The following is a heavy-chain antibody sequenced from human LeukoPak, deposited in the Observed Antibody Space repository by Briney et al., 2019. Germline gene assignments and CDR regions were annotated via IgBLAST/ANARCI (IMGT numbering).Heavy chain of an antibody. D-gene: IGHD4-11*01. V-gene: IGHV3-23*01. Sequence: PSETLSLTCTVSGGSVSSGIYYWSWIRQPPGKGLEWVSAISGSGGSTYYADSVKGRFTISRDNSKNTLYLQMNSLRAEDTAVYYCAKDHTVTTGFDYWGQGTLVTVSS. CDR2: ISGSGGST. J-gene: IGHJ4*02. CDR3: AKDHTVTTGFDY. CDR1: GGSVSSGIYY.